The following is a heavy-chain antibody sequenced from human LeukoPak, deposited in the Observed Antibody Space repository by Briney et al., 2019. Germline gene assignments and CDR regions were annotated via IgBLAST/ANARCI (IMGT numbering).Heavy chain of an antibody. Sequence: ASVKVSCKASGYTFTTYGITLVRQAPGQGLEWMGWISAYNGNTNYAQRVQGKVTMKPDTPTGTAYEELKSLRYDDTAVHYCARDEERRLSYFDYWGQGTLVTVSS. V-gene: IGHV1-18*01. CDR3: ARDEERRLSYFDY. CDR2: ISAYNGNT. D-gene: IGHD4-17*01. CDR1: GYTFTTYG. J-gene: IGHJ4*02.